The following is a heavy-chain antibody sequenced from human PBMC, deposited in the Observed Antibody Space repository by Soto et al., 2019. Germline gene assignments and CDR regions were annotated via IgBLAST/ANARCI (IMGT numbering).Heavy chain of an antibody. D-gene: IGHD1-26*01. CDR3: ARLIVGATDNWFDP. CDR1: GGSISSSSYY. V-gene: IGHV4-39*01. Sequence: PSETLSLTCTVSGGSISSSSYYWGWIRQPPGKGLEWIGSIYYSGSTYYNPSLKSRVTISVDTSKNQFSLKLSSVTAADTAVYYCARLIVGATDNWFDPWGQGTLVTVSS. CDR2: IYYSGST. J-gene: IGHJ5*02.